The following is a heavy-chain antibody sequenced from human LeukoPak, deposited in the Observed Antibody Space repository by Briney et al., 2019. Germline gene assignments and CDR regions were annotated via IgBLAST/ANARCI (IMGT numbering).Heavy chain of an antibody. V-gene: IGHV3-33*01. CDR1: GFTFSSYG. CDR2: IWYEGSNK. Sequence: GGSLRLSCAASGFTFSSYGMDWVRQARGKGLEWVAVIWYEGSNKYYADSVKGRFTISRDNSKNTLYLQMNSLRAEDTAVYYCARDLVPASRWGRGNWFDPWGQGTLVTVSS. CDR3: ARDLVPASRWGRGNWFDP. J-gene: IGHJ5*02. D-gene: IGHD2-2*01.